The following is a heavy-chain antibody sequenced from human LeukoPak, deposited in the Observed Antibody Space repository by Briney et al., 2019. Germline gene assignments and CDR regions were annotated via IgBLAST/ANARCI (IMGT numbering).Heavy chain of an antibody. D-gene: IGHD3-22*01. J-gene: IGHJ4*02. V-gene: IGHV3-74*01. CDR1: GFTFSSYW. CDR2: INSDESDT. CDR3: ARASGTDSSGYVQIDY. Sequence: GGSLRLSCAASGFTFSSYWMHWVRQAPGKGLVWVSRINSDESDTSYADSVKGRFTISRDNAKNTLYLQMNSLRAEDTAVYYCARASGTDSSGYVQIDYWGQGTLVTVSS.